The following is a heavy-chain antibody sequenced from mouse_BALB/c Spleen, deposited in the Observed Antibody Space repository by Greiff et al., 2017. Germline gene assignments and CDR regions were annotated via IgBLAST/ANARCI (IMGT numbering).Heavy chain of an antibody. Sequence: VQLQQSGPSLVKPSQTLSLTCSVTGDSITSGYWNWIRKFPGNKLEYMGYISYSGSTYYNPSLKSRISITRDTSKNQYYLQLNSVTTEDTATYYCARRDYYGNYAWFAYWGQGTLVTVSA. CDR1: GDSITSGY. V-gene: IGHV3-8*02. D-gene: IGHD2-1*01. J-gene: IGHJ3*01. CDR3: ARRDYYGNYAWFAY. CDR2: ISYSGST.